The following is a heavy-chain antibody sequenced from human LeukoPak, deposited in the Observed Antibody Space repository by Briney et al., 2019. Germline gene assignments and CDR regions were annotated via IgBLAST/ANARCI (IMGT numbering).Heavy chain of an antibody. CDR3: ARVRKLVVPAAIDY. J-gene: IGHJ4*02. CDR1: GYSISSGYY. Sequence: SETLSLTCADSGYSISSGYYWGWIRQPPGKGLEWIGSIYHSGSTYYNPSLKSRVTISVDTSKNQFSLKLSSVTAADTAVYYCARVRKLVVPAAIDYWGQGTLVTVSS. CDR2: IYHSGST. V-gene: IGHV4-38-2*01. D-gene: IGHD2-2*02.